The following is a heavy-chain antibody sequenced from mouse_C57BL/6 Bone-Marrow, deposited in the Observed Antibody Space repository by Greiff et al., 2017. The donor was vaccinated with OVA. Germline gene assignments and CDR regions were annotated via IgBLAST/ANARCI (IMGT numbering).Heavy chain of an antibody. CDR1: GYTFTDYY. V-gene: IGHV1-26*01. CDR3: ARTCYRDY. CDR2: INPNNGGT. Sequence: EVQLQQSGPELVKPGASVKISCKASGYTFTDYYMNWVKQSHGKSLEWIGDINPNNGGTSYNQKFKGKATLTVDKSSSTAYMGLRSLTSEDSAVYYWARTCYRDYWGQGTTLTVSS. D-gene: IGHD2-14*01. J-gene: IGHJ2*01.